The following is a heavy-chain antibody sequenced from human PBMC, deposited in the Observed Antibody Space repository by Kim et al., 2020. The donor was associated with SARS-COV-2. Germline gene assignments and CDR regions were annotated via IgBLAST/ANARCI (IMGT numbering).Heavy chain of an antibody. Sequence: SVKVSCKASGGTFSSYAISWVRQAPGQGLEWMGGIIPIFGTANYAQKFQGRVTITADESTSTAYMELSSLRSEDTAVYYCARGRERWDAFDIWGQGTMVTVSS. CDR2: IIPIFGTA. CDR1: GGTFSSYA. CDR3: ARGRERWDAFDI. J-gene: IGHJ3*02. V-gene: IGHV1-69*13. D-gene: IGHD1-26*01.